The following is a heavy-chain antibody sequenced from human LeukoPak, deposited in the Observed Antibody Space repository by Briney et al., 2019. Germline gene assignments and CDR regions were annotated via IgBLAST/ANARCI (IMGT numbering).Heavy chain of an antibody. CDR3: VRHSESGFDP. CDR1: GYIFTDFY. D-gene: IGHD3-10*01. Sequence: ASVKVSCKATGYIFTDFYLHWVRQAPGQGLEWMGWINPNNGDTNYGQKFKGRVTMTSDTSISTVYMELRSLRSDDTAVYYCVRHSESGFDPWGQGTLVTVSS. V-gene: IGHV1-2*02. CDR2: INPNNGDT. J-gene: IGHJ5*02.